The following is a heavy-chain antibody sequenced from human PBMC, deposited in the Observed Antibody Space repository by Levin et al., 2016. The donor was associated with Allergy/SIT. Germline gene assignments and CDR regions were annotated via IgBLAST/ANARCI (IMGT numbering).Heavy chain of an antibody. J-gene: IGHJ5*02. CDR3: ARAPYDSSWGYDFWSGYYGWFDP. CDR1: GFTFSDYY. D-gene: IGHD3-3*01. V-gene: IGHV3-11*01. Sequence: GESLKISCAASGFTFSDYYMSWIRQAPGKGLEWVSYISSSGSTIYYADSAKGRFTISRDNAKNSLYLQMNSLRAEDTAVYYCARAPYDSSWGYDFWSGYYGWFDPWGQGTLVTVSS. CDR2: ISSSGSTI.